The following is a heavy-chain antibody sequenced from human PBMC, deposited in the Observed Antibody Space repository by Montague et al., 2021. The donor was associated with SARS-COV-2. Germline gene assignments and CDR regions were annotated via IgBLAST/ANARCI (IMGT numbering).Heavy chain of an antibody. CDR2: ISWNSGSI. J-gene: IGHJ3*02. V-gene: IGHV3-9*01. CDR3: AKEYSGSYRRNDAFDI. D-gene: IGHD1-26*01. CDR1: GFTFDDYA. Sequence: SMSISCAASGFTFDDYAMHWVRQAPGKGLEWVSGISWNSGSIGYADSVKGRFTISRDNAKNSLYLQMNSLRAEDTALYYCAKEYSGSYRRNDAFDIWGQGTMVTVSS.